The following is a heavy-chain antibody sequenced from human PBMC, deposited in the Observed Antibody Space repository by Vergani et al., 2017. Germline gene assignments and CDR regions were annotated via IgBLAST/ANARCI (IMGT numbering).Heavy chain of an antibody. V-gene: IGHV4-30-2*01. CDR2: VYYSGTT. CDR1: GDAISRDTYS. J-gene: IGHJ6*03. CDR3: ARGQTGYTRDWSTYFFYMDV. Sequence: QLQLQESDSRLVNPSQTLSLTCTLSGDAISRDTYSWNWVRQPPRKPLESIGSVYYSGTTYYNPSLGGRVTMSIDKSKNHFSLTLTSVTAADSAFYFCARGQTGYTRDWSTYFFYMDVWGKGTTVTVSS. D-gene: IGHD3/OR15-3a*01.